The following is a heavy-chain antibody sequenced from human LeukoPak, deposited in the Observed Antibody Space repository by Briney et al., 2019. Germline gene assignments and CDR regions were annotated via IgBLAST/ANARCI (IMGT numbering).Heavy chain of an antibody. CDR1: GLTSSDYY. V-gene: IGHV3-11*04. CDR2: ISGSGRDI. D-gene: IGHD1-26*01. Sequence: GGSLRLSCVASGLTSSDYYMGWIRQAPGRGLEWLSYISGSGRDINYAESVRGRFAISRDNAKNSLYLQLNSLRPEDTAVYYCATGPQIREPAYWGQGTLVTVSS. CDR3: ATGPQIREPAY. J-gene: IGHJ4*02.